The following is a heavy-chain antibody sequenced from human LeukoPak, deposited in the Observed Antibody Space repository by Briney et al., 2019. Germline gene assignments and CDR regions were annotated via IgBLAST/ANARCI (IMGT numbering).Heavy chain of an antibody. CDR3: TTPRPPDY. CDR2: IKSKTAGGPT. Sequence: PGGSLRLSCAASGFTFSNAWMSWVRQAPGKGLEWVGRIKSKTAGGPTDYAAPVKGRFTISRDDSKNTVYLQMNSLKTEDTAVYYCTTPRPPDYWGQGTLVTVSS. J-gene: IGHJ4*02. CDR1: GFTFSNAW. V-gene: IGHV3-15*01.